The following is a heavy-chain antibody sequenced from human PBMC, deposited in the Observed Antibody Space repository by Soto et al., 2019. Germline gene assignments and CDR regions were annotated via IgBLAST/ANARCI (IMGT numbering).Heavy chain of an antibody. J-gene: IGHJ3*02. CDR3: ARVPWGSLAFDI. D-gene: IGHD7-27*01. CDR1: GFTFRSYW. CDR2: IKQDGSEK. Sequence: GGSLRLSCAASGFTFRSYWRSGFRQAPGKGLEWVANIKQDGSEKYYVDSVKGRFTISRDNAKNSLYLQMNSLRAEDTAVYYCARVPWGSLAFDIWGQGTMVTVSS. V-gene: IGHV3-7*03.